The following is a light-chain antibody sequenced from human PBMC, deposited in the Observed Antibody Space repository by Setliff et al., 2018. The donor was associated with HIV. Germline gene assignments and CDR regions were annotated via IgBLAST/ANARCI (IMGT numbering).Light chain of an antibody. CDR1: ISDVGGYDY. V-gene: IGLV2-11*01. Sequence: QSALTQPRSVSGSPGQSVTISCAGTISDVGGYDYVSWYQQHPGKAPKLMIYDVTKRPSGVPDRFSGSKSDSTASPTISGLQAEDEADYYCCSYAGLYTFLVFGTGTKVTVL. CDR2: DVT. CDR3: CSYAGLYTFLV. J-gene: IGLJ1*01.